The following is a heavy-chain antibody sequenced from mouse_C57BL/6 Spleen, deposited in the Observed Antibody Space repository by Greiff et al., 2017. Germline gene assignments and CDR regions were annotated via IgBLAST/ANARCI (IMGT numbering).Heavy chain of an antibody. CDR3: AGNLYGSSYYWYFDV. CDR1: GFTFSDYG. Sequence: EVQVVESGGGLVKPGGSLKLSCAASGFTFSDYGMHWVRQAPEKGLEWVAYISSGSSTIYYADTVKGRFTISRDNAKNTLFLQMTSLRSEDTAMYYCAGNLYGSSYYWYFDVWGTGTTVTVSS. V-gene: IGHV5-17*01. D-gene: IGHD1-1*01. J-gene: IGHJ1*03. CDR2: ISSGSSTI.